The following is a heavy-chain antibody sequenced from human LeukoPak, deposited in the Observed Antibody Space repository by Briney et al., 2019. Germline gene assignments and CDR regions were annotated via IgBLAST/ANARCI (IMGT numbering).Heavy chain of an antibody. J-gene: IGHJ6*03. V-gene: IGHV4-59*01. CDR3: ARTTEGYCRGRSCYSYYYYMGV. D-gene: IGHD2-15*01. CDR1: GGSISSYY. CDR2: IYYSRST. Sequence: SETLSLTCTVPGGSISSYYWSWIRQPPGKGLEWIGYIYYSRSTNYNPSLKSRVTISVDTSKNQFSLKLSSVTAADTAVYYCARTTEGYCRGRSCYSYYYYMGVWGKGTTVTVSS.